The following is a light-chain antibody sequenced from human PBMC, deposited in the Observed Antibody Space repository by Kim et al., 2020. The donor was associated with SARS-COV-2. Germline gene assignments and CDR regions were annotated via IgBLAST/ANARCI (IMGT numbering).Light chain of an antibody. CDR3: QQSYNLYT. V-gene: IGKV1-33*01. J-gene: IGKJ2*01. CDR1: QDVRNN. CDR2: DAS. Sequence: LSASVGDRVTITCRASQDVRNNLSWYQQKPGKAPKLLIYDASNLQTGVPSRFSGSGSGTDFIFTISSLQPEDIATYFCQQSYNLYTFGQGTKLEI.